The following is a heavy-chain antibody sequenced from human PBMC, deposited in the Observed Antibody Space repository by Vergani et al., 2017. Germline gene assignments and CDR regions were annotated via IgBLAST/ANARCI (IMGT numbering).Heavy chain of an antibody. CDR1: GYTFTSYY. V-gene: IGHV1-46*03. Sequence: QVQLVQSGAEVKKPGASVKVSCKASGYTFTSYYMHWVRQAPGQGLEWMGIINPSGCSTSYAQKFQGRVTMTRDTSTSTVYMELSSLRSEDTAVYYCARDHYDILTDSYYYYGMDVWGQGTTVTVSS. J-gene: IGHJ6*02. CDR2: INPSGCST. D-gene: IGHD3-9*01. CDR3: ARDHYDILTDSYYYYGMDV.